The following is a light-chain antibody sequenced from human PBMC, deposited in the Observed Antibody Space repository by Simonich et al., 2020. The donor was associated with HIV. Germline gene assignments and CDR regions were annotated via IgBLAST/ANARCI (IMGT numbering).Light chain of an antibody. J-gene: IGKJ1*01. V-gene: IGKV3-15*01. CDR2: GAS. CDR1: QSVSSN. CDR3: QQYNNWPRT. Sequence: EIVMTQSPATLSVSPGERTTLSCRSSQSVSSNLAWYQQNTGQAPRLLISGASPMATGIPARFRGSGSGTEFTLTISSLQAEDVAVYYCQQYNNWPRTFGQGTKVEIK.